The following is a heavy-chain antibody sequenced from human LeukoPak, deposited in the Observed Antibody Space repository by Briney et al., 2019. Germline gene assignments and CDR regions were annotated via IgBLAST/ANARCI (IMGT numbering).Heavy chain of an antibody. Sequence: GGSLRLSCAASGFTFSSYGMHWVRQAPGKGLEWVAVIWYDGSNKYYADSVKGRFTISRDSSKNTLYLQMNSLRAEDTAVYYCARDQYYYDSSGYLMVYWGQGTLVTVSS. V-gene: IGHV3-33*01. CDR3: ARDQYYYDSSGYLMVY. J-gene: IGHJ4*02. D-gene: IGHD3-22*01. CDR2: IWYDGSNK. CDR1: GFTFSSYG.